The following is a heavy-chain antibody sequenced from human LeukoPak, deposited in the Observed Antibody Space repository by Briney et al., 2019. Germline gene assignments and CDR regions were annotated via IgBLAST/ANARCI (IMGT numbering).Heavy chain of an antibody. CDR1: GLTISSYA. D-gene: IGHD6-19*01. V-gene: IGHV3-23*01. CDR2: TSASGRSI. Sequence: QPGGSLRLSYAASGLTISSYAMSWVRQAPGKGLKWDSGTSASGRSIHYADAVKGQFTISRDNSKNTLYLQMTSLRADDMAVYYCAKDMNSWRDGSGLGDYFDYWGQGTLVTVSS. J-gene: IGHJ4*02. CDR3: AKDMNSWRDGSGLGDYFDY.